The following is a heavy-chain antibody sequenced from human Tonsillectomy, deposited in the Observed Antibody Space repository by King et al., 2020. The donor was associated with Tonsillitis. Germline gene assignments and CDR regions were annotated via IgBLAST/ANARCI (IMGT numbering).Heavy chain of an antibody. CDR3: ARGVAVAGYYYYGMDV. D-gene: IGHD6-19*01. CDR1: GFTFSNYA. V-gene: IGHV3-30*04. CDR2: ISYDVTNK. Sequence: QLVQSGGGVVQPGRSLRLSCAASGFTFSNYAMYWVRQAPGKGLEWVAVISYDVTNKYYADSVKGRFTISRDNSKNTLYLQMHSLRAEDTAVYYSARGVAVAGYYYYGMDVWGQGTTVTVSS. J-gene: IGHJ6*02.